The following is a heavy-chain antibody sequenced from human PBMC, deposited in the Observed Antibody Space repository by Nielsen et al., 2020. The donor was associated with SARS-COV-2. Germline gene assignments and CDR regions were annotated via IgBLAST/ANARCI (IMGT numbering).Heavy chain of an antibody. V-gene: IGHV3-20*01. D-gene: IGHD3-22*01. J-gene: IGHJ4*02. CDR1: GFTVSSNY. Sequence: GESLKISCTASGFTVSSNYMSWVRQAPGKGLEWVSGINWNGGSTGYADSVKGRFTISRDNAKNSLYLQMNSLRAEDTALYHCATIYSSGYSRPPDYWGQGTLVTVSS. CDR3: ATIYSSGYSRPPDY. CDR2: INWNGGST.